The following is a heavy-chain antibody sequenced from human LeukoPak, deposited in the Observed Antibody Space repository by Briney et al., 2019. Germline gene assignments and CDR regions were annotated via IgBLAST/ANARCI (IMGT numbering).Heavy chain of an antibody. CDR2: INPSGGTT. J-gene: IGHJ4*02. V-gene: IGHV1-46*01. CDR3: ARYNSGWYSGY. Sequence: ASVKVSCKASGYTFTSYYMHWVRQAPGQGLEWMGVINPSGGTTSYAQKFQGRVTMTRDTSISTAYMELSSLRSDDTAVYYCARYNSGWYSGYWGQGTLVTVSS. D-gene: IGHD6-19*01. CDR1: GYTFTSYY.